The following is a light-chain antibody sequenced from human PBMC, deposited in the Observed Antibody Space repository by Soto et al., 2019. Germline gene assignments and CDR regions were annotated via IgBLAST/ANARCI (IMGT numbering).Light chain of an antibody. Sequence: IQMTQSTPSLSASVGDRVAIACRASQGISSALAWYQQKPGKAPKLLIYDASSLESGVPSRFSGSGSGTDFTLTISRLEPEDFAVYYCQQYGIPLRTFGQGTKVDIK. CDR2: DAS. CDR1: QGISSA. V-gene: IGKV1-13*02. J-gene: IGKJ1*01. CDR3: QQYGIPLRT.